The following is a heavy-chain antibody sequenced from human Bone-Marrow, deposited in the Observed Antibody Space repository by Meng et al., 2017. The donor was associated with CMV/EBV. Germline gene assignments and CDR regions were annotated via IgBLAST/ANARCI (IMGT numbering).Heavy chain of an antibody. Sequence: GRLVEAGGGVVQPGRSLRPSCAASGFTFSSHAMPWVRQAPGKGLEWVAVISYDGSNKYYADSVKGRFTISRDNSKNTLYLQMNSLRAEDTAVYYCASRDPGDYWGQGTLVTVSS. D-gene: IGHD5-24*01. CDR2: ISYDGSNK. J-gene: IGHJ4*02. CDR3: ASRDPGDY. V-gene: IGHV3-30-3*01. CDR1: GFTFSSHA.